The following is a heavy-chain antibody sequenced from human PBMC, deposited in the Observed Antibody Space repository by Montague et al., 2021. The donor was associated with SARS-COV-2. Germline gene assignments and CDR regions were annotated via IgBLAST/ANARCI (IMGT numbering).Heavy chain of an antibody. V-gene: IGHV4-34*12. CDR2: IIHRGSS. CDR3: ARLAYCGADCFSGWEFYFDS. J-gene: IGHJ4*02. Sequence: SETLSLTCAVSGGSFSPYYWSWILQPPRKGLVWFAEIIHRGSSNYYPSLKSRVTMSVETSNNQYSLKLHSVTVAATAVYYCARLAYCGADCFSGWEFYFDSWGQGTLVTVSS. CDR1: GGSFSPYY. D-gene: IGHD2-21*02.